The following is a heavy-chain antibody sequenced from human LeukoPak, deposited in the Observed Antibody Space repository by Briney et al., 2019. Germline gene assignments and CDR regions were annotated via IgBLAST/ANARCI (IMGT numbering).Heavy chain of an antibody. CDR2: MNPNSGNT. CDR3: ASRVAVAGRYEVFDY. D-gene: IGHD6-19*01. Sequence: GASVKVSCKASGYTFNSYGISWVRQAPGQGLEWMGWMNPNSGNTGYAQKFQGRVTMTRNTSISTAYMELSSLRSEDTAVYYCASRVAVAGRYEVFDYWGQGTLVTVSS. CDR1: GYTFNSYG. V-gene: IGHV1-8*01. J-gene: IGHJ4*02.